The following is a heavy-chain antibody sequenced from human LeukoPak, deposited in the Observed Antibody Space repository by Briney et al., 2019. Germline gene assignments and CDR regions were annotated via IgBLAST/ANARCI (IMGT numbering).Heavy chain of an antibody. Sequence: SETLSLTCTVSAGSISNYYWSWIRQPAGKGLEWIGRIYTSGSTNYNPSLKSRVTISVDKSKNQFSLKLSSVTAADTAVYYWGRGLVGTTGEQNCFDPGGQEPLVTVSS. CDR1: AGSISNYY. J-gene: IGHJ5*02. D-gene: IGHD1-26*01. CDR2: IYTSGST. CDR3: GRGLVGTTGEQNCFDP. V-gene: IGHV4-4*07.